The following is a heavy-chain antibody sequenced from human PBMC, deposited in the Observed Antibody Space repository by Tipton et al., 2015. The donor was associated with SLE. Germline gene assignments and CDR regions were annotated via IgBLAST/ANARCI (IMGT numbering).Heavy chain of an antibody. D-gene: IGHD3-3*01. CDR1: GYSISSGYY. CDR3: ARQRRTIFGVAPGYFDY. J-gene: IGHJ4*02. Sequence: TLSLTCAVSGYSISSGYYWGWGRQPPGKGLAWIGSIYRSGTTHYNPSLKSRVTISVDTSKNQFSLKLSSVTAADTAVYYCARQRRTIFGVAPGYFDYWGQGTLVTVSS. CDR2: IYRSGTT. V-gene: IGHV4-38-2*01.